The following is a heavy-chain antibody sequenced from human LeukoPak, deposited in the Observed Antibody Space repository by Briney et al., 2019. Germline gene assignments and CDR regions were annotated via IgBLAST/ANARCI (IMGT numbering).Heavy chain of an antibody. CDR2: ISSSGSTI. CDR1: GFTFSSYW. V-gene: IGHV3-48*04. J-gene: IGHJ4*02. D-gene: IGHD1-26*01. Sequence: PGGSLRLSCAASGFTFSSYWMHWVRQAPGKGLEWVSYISSSGSTIYYADSVKGRFTISRDNAKNSLYLQMNSLRAEDTAVYYCARRREEFDYWGQGTLVTVSS. CDR3: ARRREEFDY.